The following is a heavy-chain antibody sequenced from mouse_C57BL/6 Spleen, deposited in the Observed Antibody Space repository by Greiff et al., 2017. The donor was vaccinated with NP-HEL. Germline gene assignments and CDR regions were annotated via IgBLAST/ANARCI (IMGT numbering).Heavy chain of an antibody. CDR3: LRQRGFAY. D-gene: IGHD3-2*01. CDR1: GFNIKDDY. Sequence: EVKLQQSGAELVRPGASVKLSCTASGFNIKDDYMHWVKQRPEQGLEWIGWIDPENGDTEYASKFQGKATITADTSSNTAYLQLSSLTSEDTAVYYCLRQRGFAYWGQGTLVTVSA. CDR2: IDPENGDT. J-gene: IGHJ3*01. V-gene: IGHV14-4*01.